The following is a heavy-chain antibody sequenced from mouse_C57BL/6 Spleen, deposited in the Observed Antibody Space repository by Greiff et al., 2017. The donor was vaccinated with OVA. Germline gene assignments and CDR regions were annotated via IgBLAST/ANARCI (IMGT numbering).Heavy chain of an antibody. Sequence: EVNVVESGGGLVKPGGSLKLSCAASGFTFSDYGMHWVRQAPEKGLEWVAYISSGSSTIYYADTVKGRFTISRDNAKNTLFLQMTSLRSEDTAMYYCARNYYYGSSYTNFDVWGTGTTVTVSS. CDR2: ISSGSSTI. CDR1: GFTFSDYG. CDR3: ARNYYYGSSYTNFDV. D-gene: IGHD1-1*01. V-gene: IGHV5-17*01. J-gene: IGHJ1*03.